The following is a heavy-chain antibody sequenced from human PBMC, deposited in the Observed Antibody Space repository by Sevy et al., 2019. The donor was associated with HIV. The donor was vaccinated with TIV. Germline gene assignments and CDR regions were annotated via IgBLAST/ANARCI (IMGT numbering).Heavy chain of an antibody. J-gene: IGHJ4*02. V-gene: IGHV3-66*01. D-gene: IGHD5-18*01. CDR1: GFPVSSNY. Sequence: GGSLRLSCAASGFPVSSNYMSWARQAPGKGLEWVSVIYSDGSTYHADSVKGRFTISRDNSKNTLYLQMNSLRVEDTAVYYCARGKSGYGYGLDYWGQGTLSPSPQ. CDR2: IYSDGST. CDR3: ARGKSGYGYGLDY.